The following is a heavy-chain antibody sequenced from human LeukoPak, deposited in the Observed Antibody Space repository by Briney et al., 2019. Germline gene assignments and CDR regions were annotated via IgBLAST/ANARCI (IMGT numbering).Heavy chain of an antibody. CDR2: IGTIGDT. J-gene: IGHJ4*02. Sequence: GGYLRLSCAASGFTFSSSDMHWVRQPTGKGLEWVSAIGTIGDTYYPGSVKGRFTISRDNSKNTLYLQMNSLRAEDTAVYYCARDGGWFGELYFDYWGQGTLVTVSS. V-gene: IGHV3-13*01. D-gene: IGHD3-10*01. CDR3: ARDGGWFGELYFDY. CDR1: GFTFSSSD.